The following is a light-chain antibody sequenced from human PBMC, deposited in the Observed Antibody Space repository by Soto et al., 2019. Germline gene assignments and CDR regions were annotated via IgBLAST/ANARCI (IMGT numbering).Light chain of an antibody. CDR1: QYINTR. CDR2: GAS. Sequence: EIVLTQSPATLSSFPGDRVTLSCRASQYINTRLAWYQHRPGQAPRLLIGASTRATGIPDRFSDSGSGTDFTLTISRLEPEDFAVSWTTFGQGTKVDIK. J-gene: IGKJ1*01. V-gene: IGKV3-20*01. CDR3: T.